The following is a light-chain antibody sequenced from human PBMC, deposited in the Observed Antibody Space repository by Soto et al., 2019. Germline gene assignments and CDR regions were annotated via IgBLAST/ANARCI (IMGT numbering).Light chain of an antibody. CDR1: QTISSSH. CDR2: GTS. Sequence: EIVLTQSPGTLSLSPGERATLSCRASQTISSSHLVWYQQKGGQAPSLLIYGTSSRATGIPDRISGSGSGTDFTLTISRLEPEDFAVYYCQHFGSSPPYTFGQGTNLEI. J-gene: IGKJ2*01. V-gene: IGKV3-20*01. CDR3: QHFGSSPPYT.